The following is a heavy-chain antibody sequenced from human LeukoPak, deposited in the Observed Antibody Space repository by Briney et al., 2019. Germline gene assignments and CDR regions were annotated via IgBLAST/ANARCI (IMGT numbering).Heavy chain of an antibody. J-gene: IGHJ6*03. D-gene: IGHD4-11*01. CDR3: ARMRSNSHYYYYYYMDV. Sequence: SETLSLTCAVYGGSFNDYYWSWIRQPPGRGLGWIGEINHSGSTNYNPSLKSRVTISVDTSKNQFSLKLSSVTAADTAVYYCARMRSNSHYYYYYYMDVWGKGTTVTVSS. CDR1: GGSFNDYY. V-gene: IGHV4-34*01. CDR2: INHSGST.